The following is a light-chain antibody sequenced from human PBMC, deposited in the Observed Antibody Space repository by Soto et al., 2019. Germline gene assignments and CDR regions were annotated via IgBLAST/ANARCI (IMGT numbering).Light chain of an antibody. J-gene: IGLJ1*01. V-gene: IGLV2-14*03. CDR1: SSDIGAYIH. CDR2: DVS. Sequence: QSALTQPASVSGSPGQSIAVSCSGTSSDIGAYIHVSWYQQHPGKAPKLMIYDVSNRPSGVSDRFSGSKSGNTASLTISGLQAEDEADYYCTSYTTSGTDVFGAGTKLTVL. CDR3: TSYTTSGTDV.